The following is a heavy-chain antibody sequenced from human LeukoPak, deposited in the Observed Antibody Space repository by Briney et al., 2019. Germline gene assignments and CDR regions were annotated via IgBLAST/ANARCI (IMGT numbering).Heavy chain of an antibody. CDR2: IYYSGST. Sequence: PSQTLSLTCTVSGGSINSGDYYWGWIRQPPGKGLEWIGYIYYSGSTNYNPSLKSRVTITVDTSKNQFSLKLSSVTAADTAVYYCAGRTNYYDSSGYYSWGQGTLVTVSS. V-gene: IGHV4-61*08. CDR3: AGRTNYYDSSGYYS. CDR1: GGSINSGDYY. J-gene: IGHJ4*02. D-gene: IGHD3-22*01.